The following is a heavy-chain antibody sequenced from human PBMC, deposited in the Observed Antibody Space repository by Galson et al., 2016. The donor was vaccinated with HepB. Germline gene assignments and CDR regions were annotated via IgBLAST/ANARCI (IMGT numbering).Heavy chain of an antibody. Sequence: SLRLSCAASGFTFSSCWMTWVRQAPGKGLEWVANIKQDGSEKYYVDSVKGRFTISRDNAKNSLDLQMNSLRAEDTAVYYCAREGLSDYGDYKYYYYALDVWGQGTTVTVSS. D-gene: IGHD4-17*01. CDR1: GFTFSSCW. CDR2: IKQDGSEK. J-gene: IGHJ6*02. V-gene: IGHV3-7*01. CDR3: AREGLSDYGDYKYYYYALDV.